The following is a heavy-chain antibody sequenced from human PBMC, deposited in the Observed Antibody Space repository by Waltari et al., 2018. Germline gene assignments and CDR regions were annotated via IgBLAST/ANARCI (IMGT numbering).Heavy chain of an antibody. V-gene: IGHV1-69*01. J-gene: IGHJ4*02. CDR1: GGTFSSYA. D-gene: IGHD3-9*01. Sequence: QVQLVQSGAEVKKPGSSVKVSCKASGGTFSSYAISWVRQAPGPGLEWMGGIIPIFGTANYAQKFQGRVTMTADESTSTAYMELSSLRSEDTAVYYCARVRYYYDILTGYQHYYFDYWGQGTLVTVSS. CDR2: IIPIFGTA. CDR3: ARVRYYYDILTGYQHYYFDY.